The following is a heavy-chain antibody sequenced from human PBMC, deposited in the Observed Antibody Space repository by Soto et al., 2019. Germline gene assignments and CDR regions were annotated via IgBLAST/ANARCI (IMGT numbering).Heavy chain of an antibody. CDR2: ISSSGSTI. Sequence: GGSLRLSCAASGFTFSSYEMNWVRQAPGKGLEWVSYISSSGSTIYYADSVKGRFTISRDNAKNSLYLQMNSLRAEDTAVYYWARDGGIAAAVSGGMDVWGQGTTVTVSS. CDR1: GFTFSSYE. CDR3: ARDGGIAAAVSGGMDV. V-gene: IGHV3-48*03. J-gene: IGHJ6*02. D-gene: IGHD6-13*01.